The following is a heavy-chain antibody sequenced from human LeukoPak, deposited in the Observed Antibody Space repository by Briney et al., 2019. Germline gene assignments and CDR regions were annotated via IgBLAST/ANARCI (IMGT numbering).Heavy chain of an antibody. CDR2: IYSGGST. V-gene: IGHV3-66*01. D-gene: IGHD5-18*01. Sequence: PGGSLRLSCAASGFTVSSNYMSWVRQAPGKGLEWVSVIYSGGSTYYADSVKGRFTISRDNSKNTLYLQMNSLRAEDTAVYYCARDQVDTAMVTHYYYYGMDVWGQGTTVTVSS. J-gene: IGHJ6*02. CDR1: GFTVSSNY. CDR3: ARDQVDTAMVTHYYYYGMDV.